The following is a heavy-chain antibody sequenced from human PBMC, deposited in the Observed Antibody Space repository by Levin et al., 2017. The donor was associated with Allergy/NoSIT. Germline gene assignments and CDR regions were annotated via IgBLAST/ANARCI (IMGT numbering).Heavy chain of an antibody. J-gene: IGHJ6*03. Sequence: GGSLRLSCVASGFPVSSKYMSWVRQAPGKGLEWVSVLESGGSTFYADSVKGRFTISRDNSKNTLYLQMNSLRAEDTAVYYCAREGVNTRGYNYYVDGWGRGTTVAVAS. CDR3: AREGVNTRGYNYYVDG. V-gene: IGHV3-66*01. CDR1: GFPVSSKY. CDR2: LESGGST. D-gene: IGHD2-2*02.